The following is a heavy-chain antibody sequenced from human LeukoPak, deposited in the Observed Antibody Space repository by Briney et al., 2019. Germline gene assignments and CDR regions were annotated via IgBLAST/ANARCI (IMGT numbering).Heavy chain of an antibody. CDR1: GCSFSSYSYY. V-gene: IGHV4-61*02. Sequence: SQTLSLTCTVSGCSFSSYSYYWIWIPQPAGKGLEWIGRIYTSGSTYYNPSLKSRVTISVDTSNNQFSLKLSSVTAADTAVYYCARVGDWDAFDIWGQGTMVTVSS. CDR2: IYTSGST. J-gene: IGHJ3*02. D-gene: IGHD2-21*01. CDR3: ARVGDWDAFDI.